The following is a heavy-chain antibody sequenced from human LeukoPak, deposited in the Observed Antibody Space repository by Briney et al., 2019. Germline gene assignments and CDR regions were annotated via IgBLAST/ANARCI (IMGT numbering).Heavy chain of an antibody. CDR3: ARGTYYYDSSGYPWV. J-gene: IGHJ4*02. Sequence: ASVKVSCKASGYTFTGYYMHWVRQAPGQGLEWMGWINPNSGGTNYAQKFQGRVTMTRDTSISTAYMELSRLRSDDTAVYYCARGTYYYDSSGYPWVWGQGTLVTVSS. CDR1: GYTFTGYY. CDR2: INPNSGGT. D-gene: IGHD3-22*01. V-gene: IGHV1-2*02.